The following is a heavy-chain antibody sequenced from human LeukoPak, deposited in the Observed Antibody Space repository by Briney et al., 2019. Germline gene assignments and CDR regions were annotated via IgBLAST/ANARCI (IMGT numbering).Heavy chain of an antibody. CDR2: RSGSDEST. D-gene: IGHD3-16*01. CDR1: GFTFRSYV. CDR3: AKVTYDYVWGSYEN. Sequence: GGSLRLSCVASGFTFRSYVLSWVRQAPGKGLEWVSARSGSDESTYYADAVKGRFTISRDNSKNTVYLQMNGLRVEDTAVYHCAKVTYDYVWGSYENWGQGILVTVSS. J-gene: IGHJ4*02. V-gene: IGHV3-23*01.